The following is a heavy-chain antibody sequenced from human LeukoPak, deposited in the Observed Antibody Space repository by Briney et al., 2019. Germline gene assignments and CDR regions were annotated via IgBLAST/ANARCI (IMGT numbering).Heavy chain of an antibody. D-gene: IGHD3-10*01. CDR3: AKAFREFGSSSCSSFDI. V-gene: IGHV3-23*01. CDR2: ISGSGGST. CDR1: GFTFSSYA. J-gene: IGHJ3*02. Sequence: GGSLRGSCAASGFTFSSYAMSWVRQAPGKGLEWVSAISGSGGSTYYADSVKGRFTISRDNSKNILYLQMNSLRAEDTAVYYCAKAFREFGSSSCSSFDIWGQWTLVTVSS.